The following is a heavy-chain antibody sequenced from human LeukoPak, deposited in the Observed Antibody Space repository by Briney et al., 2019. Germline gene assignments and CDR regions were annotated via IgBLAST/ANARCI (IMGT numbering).Heavy chain of an antibody. CDR1: GFTFSNYW. J-gene: IGHJ4*02. CDR3: ARDSHPTRYCSSTSCYLH. V-gene: IGHV3-74*01. D-gene: IGHD2-2*01. Sequence: GGSLRLSCAASGFTFSNYWMHWVRQAPGKGPVWVSRINIDGSSTSYADSVKGRFTISRDNAKNTLYLQMNSLRAGDTAVYYCARDSHPTRYCSSTSCYLHWGQGTLVTVSS. CDR2: INIDGSST.